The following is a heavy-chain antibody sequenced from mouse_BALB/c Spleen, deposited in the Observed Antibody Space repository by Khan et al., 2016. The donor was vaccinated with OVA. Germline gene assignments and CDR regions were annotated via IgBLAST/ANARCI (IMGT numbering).Heavy chain of an antibody. CDR3: TRLAYYYDSEGFAY. D-gene: IGHD1-1*01. J-gene: IGHJ3*01. V-gene: IGHV5-6*01. CDR2: VSTGGGYT. CDR1: GFTFSTYG. Sequence: EVMLVESGGDLVKPGGSLKLSCAASGFTFSTYGMSWVRQTPDKRLEWVATVSTGGGYTYSPDSVKGRFTISRDNAKNTLYLQMSGLKSEDTAMFYCTRLAYYYDSEGFAYWGQGTLVTVSA.